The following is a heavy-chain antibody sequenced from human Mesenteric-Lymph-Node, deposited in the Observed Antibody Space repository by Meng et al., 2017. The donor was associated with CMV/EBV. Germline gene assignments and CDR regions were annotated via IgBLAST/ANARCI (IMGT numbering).Heavy chain of an antibody. D-gene: IGHD6-13*01. V-gene: IGHV1-46*02. Sequence: CKASGYTFNPYYIHWVRQAPGQGLEWMGVINPSGGSTTYAKKMQGRVTMTRDMSTTTVYMELSTLRSEDTAVYYCAREGGAAPAFDYWGQGTLVTVSS. J-gene: IGHJ4*02. CDR2: INPSGGST. CDR3: AREGGAAPAFDY. CDR1: GYTFNPYY.